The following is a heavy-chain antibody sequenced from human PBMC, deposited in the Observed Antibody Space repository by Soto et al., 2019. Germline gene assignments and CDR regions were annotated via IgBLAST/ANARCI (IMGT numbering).Heavy chain of an antibody. D-gene: IGHD2-2*01. V-gene: IGHV4-39*01. CDR1: GGSISSSSYY. Sequence: QLQLQESGPGLVKPSETLSLTCTVSGGSISSSSYYWGWIRQPPGKGLEWIGSIYYSGSTYYNPSLTSRVTISVDTSKNQFSLKLSSVTAADTAVYYCATHLALGYCISTSCLGGMDVRGQGTTVTVSS. J-gene: IGHJ6*02. CDR3: ATHLALGYCISTSCLGGMDV. CDR2: IYYSGST.